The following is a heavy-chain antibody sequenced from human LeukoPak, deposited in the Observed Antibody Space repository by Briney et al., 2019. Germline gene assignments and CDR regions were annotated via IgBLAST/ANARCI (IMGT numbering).Heavy chain of an antibody. J-gene: IGHJ6*04. Sequence: GGSLRLSCAASGFTFSSYAMSWVRQAPGKGLEWVSAISGTGGSTYYADSVKGRFTISRDNPKNTLYLQMNSLRAEDTAVYYCAKDTTVAVARGVGDYYYGVDVWGKGTTVTVSS. D-gene: IGHD6-19*01. CDR1: GFTFSSYA. CDR2: ISGTGGST. CDR3: AKDTTVAVARGVGDYYYGVDV. V-gene: IGHV3-23*01.